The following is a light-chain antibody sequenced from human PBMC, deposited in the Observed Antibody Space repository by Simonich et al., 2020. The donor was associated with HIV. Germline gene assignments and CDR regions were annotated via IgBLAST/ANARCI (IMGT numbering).Light chain of an antibody. CDR1: QSVLYSSNNKTY. CDR2: WAP. CDR3: MQSIQLPRT. V-gene: IGKV4-1*01. J-gene: IGKJ3*01. Sequence: DIVMTQSPDSLAVSLGERATINCKSSQSVLYSSNNKTYLAWYQQKPGQPPKLLIYWAPTRVSGVPDRFSGSGSGTDFTLKISRVEAEDVGVYYCMQSIQLPRTFGPGTKVDIK.